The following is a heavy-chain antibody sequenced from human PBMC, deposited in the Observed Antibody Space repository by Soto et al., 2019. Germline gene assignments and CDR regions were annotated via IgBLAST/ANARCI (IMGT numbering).Heavy chain of an antibody. V-gene: IGHV4-31*03. CDR1: GGSISSGGYY. CDR3: ARAGGIAARPNWFDP. Sequence: QVQLQESGPGLVKPSQTLSLTCTVSGGSISSGGYYWSWIRQHPGKGLEWIGYIYYSGSTYYNPSLKSRVTRSVDTSKKQFSLKLSSVTAADTAVYYCARAGGIAARPNWFDPWGQGTLVTVSS. D-gene: IGHD6-6*01. J-gene: IGHJ5*02. CDR2: IYYSGST.